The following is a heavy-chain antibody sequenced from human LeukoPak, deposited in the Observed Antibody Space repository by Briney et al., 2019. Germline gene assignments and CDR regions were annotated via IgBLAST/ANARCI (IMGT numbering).Heavy chain of an antibody. CDR3: AREEEYCSSTSCSRWFDP. CDR1: GGSISSGGYS. Sequence: SETLSLTCAVSGGSISSGGYSWSWIRQPPGQGLEWIGYIYHSGSTYYNPSLKSRVTISVDRSKNQFSLKLSSVTAADTAVYYCAREEEYCSSTSCSRWFDPWGQGTLVTVSS. D-gene: IGHD2-2*01. V-gene: IGHV4-30-2*01. J-gene: IGHJ5*02. CDR2: IYHSGST.